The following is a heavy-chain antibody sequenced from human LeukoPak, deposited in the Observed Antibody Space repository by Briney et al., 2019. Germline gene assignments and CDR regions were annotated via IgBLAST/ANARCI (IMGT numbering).Heavy chain of an antibody. CDR2: MNPNSGNT. CDR3: ARAERQTGAFDI. V-gene: IGHV1-8*01. Sequence: GASVKVSCKASGYTFTSYDINWVRQATGQGLEWMGWMNPNSGNTGYAQKFQGRVTMTRNTSISTAYMELSSLRSEDTAVYHCARAERQTGAFDIWGQGTMVTVSS. J-gene: IGHJ3*02. CDR1: GYTFTSYD.